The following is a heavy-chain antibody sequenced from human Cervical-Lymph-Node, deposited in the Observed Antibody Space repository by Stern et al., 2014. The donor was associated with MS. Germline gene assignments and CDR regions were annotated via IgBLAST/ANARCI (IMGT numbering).Heavy chain of an antibody. Sequence: EMQLVESGGGLVRPGGSLRLSCAASGFTFNTYAITWVRQAPGKGLEWVSSISSSASYIYYADSMKGRFTISRDNAKNSLYLQMNSLRAEDTALYYCARVGDLYSSGFELAWYFDLWGRGTLVTVSS. J-gene: IGHJ2*01. CDR3: ARVGDLYSSGFELAWYFDL. CDR1: GFTFNTYA. CDR2: ISSSASYI. V-gene: IGHV3-21*01. D-gene: IGHD6-25*01.